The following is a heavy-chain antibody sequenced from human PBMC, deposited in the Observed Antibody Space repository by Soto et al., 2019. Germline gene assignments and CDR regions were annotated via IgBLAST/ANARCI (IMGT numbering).Heavy chain of an antibody. Sequence: EVQLVESGGGLVQPGGSLRLSCAASGIPVSSNYMTCVRQAPGKGLEWVSVLHSGGDTYYANSVKGRFTISRHDSTNMLFLQMNSLKPEDTAVYCCAGDGPYYYASRMDVWGQGSTVTVS. CDR3: AGDGPYYYASRMDV. CDR1: GIPVSSNY. D-gene: IGHD3-10*01. J-gene: IGHJ6*02. V-gene: IGHV3-53*04. CDR2: LHSGGDT.